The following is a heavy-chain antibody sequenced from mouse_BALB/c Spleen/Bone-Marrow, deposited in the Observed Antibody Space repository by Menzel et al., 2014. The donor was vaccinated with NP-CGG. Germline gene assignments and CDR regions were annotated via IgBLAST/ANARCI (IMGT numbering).Heavy chain of an antibody. Sequence: QVQLQQSGPELVKTGASGKMSCKSSGYTFTSCYIHWVKQSPGQGLEWIGWIYPGDGSTEYNEKFKGKTTLTADKSSSTVYMLLSSLTSEDSAIYFCARPDGNYESYFDYWDQAATITVSS. CDR2: IYPGDGST. CDR1: GYTFTSCY. CDR3: ARPDGNYESYFDY. J-gene: IGHJ2*01. V-gene: IGHV1S56*01. D-gene: IGHD2-1*01.